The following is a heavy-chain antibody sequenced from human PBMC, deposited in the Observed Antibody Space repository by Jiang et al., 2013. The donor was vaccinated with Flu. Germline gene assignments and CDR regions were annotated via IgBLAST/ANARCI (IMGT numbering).Heavy chain of an antibody. CDR2: IDPENGET. V-gene: IGHV1-69-2*01. J-gene: IGHJ4*02. Sequence: GAEVKKPGTTVKVSCKVSGYSFIDYYMHWVQQAPGGSLEWMGLIDPENGETLYAEKFRGRVTMTADKSSGTMYMELKRLTSADTAVYYCASDQPGYWGQGTLVTVSS. CDR3: ASDQPGY. CDR1: GYSFIDYY.